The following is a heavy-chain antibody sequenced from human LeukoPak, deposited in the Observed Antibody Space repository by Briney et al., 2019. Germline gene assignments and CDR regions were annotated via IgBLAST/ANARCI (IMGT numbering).Heavy chain of an antibody. CDR2: IFYSGST. D-gene: IGHD3-10*01. CDR3: ARIGNYGSGSYRYYYYYYMDV. Sequence: SETLSLTCTVSGGSISTSNYYWGWIRQPPGKGLGWIGNIFYSGSTYYSPSLKSRVTISLDTSRNQFSLKLTSVTAADTAVYYCARIGNYGSGSYRYYYYYYMDVWGKGTTVTISS. V-gene: IGHV4-39*07. J-gene: IGHJ6*03. CDR1: GGSISTSNYY.